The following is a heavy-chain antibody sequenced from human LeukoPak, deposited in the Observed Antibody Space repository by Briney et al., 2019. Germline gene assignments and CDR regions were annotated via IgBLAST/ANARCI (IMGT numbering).Heavy chain of an antibody. CDR3: ARDGSGWMNWFDP. V-gene: IGHV1-2*02. D-gene: IGHD6-19*01. CDR2: INPNSGDT. Sequence: ASVKVSCKASGYTFTDYYMHWVRQAPGQGLEWMGWINPNSGDTNYAQKFQGRVTMTRDTSISTAYTELSRLRSDDTAVYYCARDGSGWMNWFDPWGQGTLVTVSS. J-gene: IGHJ5*02. CDR1: GYTFTDYY.